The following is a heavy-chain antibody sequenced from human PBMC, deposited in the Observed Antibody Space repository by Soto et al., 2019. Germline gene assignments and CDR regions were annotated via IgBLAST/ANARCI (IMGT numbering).Heavy chain of an antibody. D-gene: IGHD3-9*01. V-gene: IGHV4-59*01. CDR3: ARALRYFDPFPYYYYYMDV. Sequence: SETLSLTCTVSGGSISSYYWSWIRQPPGKGLELIGYIYYSGSTNYNPSLKSRVTISVDTSKNQFSLMLSSVTAADTAVYYCARALRYFDPFPYYYYYMDVWGKGTTVTVSS. J-gene: IGHJ6*03. CDR1: GGSISSYY. CDR2: IYYSGST.